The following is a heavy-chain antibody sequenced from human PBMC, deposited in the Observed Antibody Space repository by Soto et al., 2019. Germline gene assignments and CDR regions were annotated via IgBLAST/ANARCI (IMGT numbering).Heavy chain of an antibody. CDR2: IIPIFGTP. Sequence: QVQLVQSGAEVKKPGASVKVSCKASGGSFSSYAISWVRQAPGQGLEWMGGIIPIFGTPSYAQKFQGRVTITADESTSTAYMELSSLRSEDTAVYYCAREYRSSSGRFDNWGQGTLVTVSS. J-gene: IGHJ4*02. CDR1: GGSFSSYA. V-gene: IGHV1-69*13. D-gene: IGHD6-6*01. CDR3: AREYRSSSGRFDN.